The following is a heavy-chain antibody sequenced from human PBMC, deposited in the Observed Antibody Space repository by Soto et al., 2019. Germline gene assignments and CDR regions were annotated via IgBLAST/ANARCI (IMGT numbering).Heavy chain of an antibody. V-gene: IGHV3-23*01. CDR1: GFSFSSYV. J-gene: IGHJ4*02. D-gene: IGHD6-25*01. CDR3: VKRSSGWPAHFEH. Sequence: GGSLRLSCTASGFSFSSYVMSWVRQAPGKGLEWVSTIGGSGDNTYYADSVRGRFTISRDNSKNTVYVQMNSLRAEDTAVYYCVKRSSGWPAHFEHWGQGALVTVSS. CDR2: IGGSGDNT.